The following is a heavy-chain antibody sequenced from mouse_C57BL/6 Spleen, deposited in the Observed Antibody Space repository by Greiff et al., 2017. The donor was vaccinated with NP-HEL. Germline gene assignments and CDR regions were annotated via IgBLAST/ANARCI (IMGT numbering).Heavy chain of an antibody. V-gene: IGHV1-82*01. D-gene: IGHD2-4*01. CDR1: GYTFSSSW. J-gene: IGHJ4*01. Sequence: QVQLQQSGPELVKPGASVKISCKASGYTFSSSWMNWVKQRPGKGLEWIGRIYPGDGDTNYNGKFKGKATLTADKSSSTAYMQLSSLTSEDSAVYFCARSPLYDYDVGGYAMDYWGQGTSVTVSS. CDR2: IYPGDGDT. CDR3: ARSPLYDYDVGGYAMDY.